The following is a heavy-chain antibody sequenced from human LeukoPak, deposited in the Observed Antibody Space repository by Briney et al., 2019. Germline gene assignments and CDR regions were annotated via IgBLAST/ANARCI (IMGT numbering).Heavy chain of an antibody. V-gene: IGHV1-69*13. Sequence: ASVKVSCKASGGTFSSYAISWVRQAPGQGLEWMGGIIPIFGTANYAQKFQGRVTITADESTSTAYMELSSLRSEDTAVYYCASPPPGWLQLRSLDYYFDYWGQGTLVTVSS. CDR3: ASPPPGWLQLRSLDYYFDY. D-gene: IGHD5-24*01. CDR1: GGTFSSYA. J-gene: IGHJ4*02. CDR2: IIPIFGTA.